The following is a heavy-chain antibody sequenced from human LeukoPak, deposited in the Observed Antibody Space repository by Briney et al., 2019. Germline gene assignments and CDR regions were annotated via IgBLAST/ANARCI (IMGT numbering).Heavy chain of an antibody. V-gene: IGHV3-21*01. CDR3: ARSGVGAFDI. CDR1: GFTFSSYS. D-gene: IGHD3-3*01. CDR2: ISSSSSYI. Sequence: GRSLRLSCAASGFTFSSYSMNWVRQAPGKGLEWVSSISSSSSYIYYADSVKGRFTISRDNAKNSLYLQMNSLRAEDTAVYYCARSGVGAFDIWGQGTMVTVSS. J-gene: IGHJ3*02.